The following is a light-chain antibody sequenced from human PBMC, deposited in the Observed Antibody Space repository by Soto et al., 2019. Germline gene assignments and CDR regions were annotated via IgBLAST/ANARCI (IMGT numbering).Light chain of an antibody. J-gene: IGKJ4*01. CDR2: DAS. V-gene: IGKV1-33*01. CDR3: QQYDILPIT. CDR1: QGISSY. Sequence: IQLTQAPSFVSASVLGIVTMTFLASQGISSYLAWYQQKPGKAPKLLIHDASILQTGVPSRFSGGGSGTDFTFTITSLQPEDIATYYCQQYDILPITFGGGTKVDIK.